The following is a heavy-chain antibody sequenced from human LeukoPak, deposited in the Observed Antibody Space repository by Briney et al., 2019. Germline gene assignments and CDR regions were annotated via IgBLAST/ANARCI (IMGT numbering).Heavy chain of an antibody. Sequence: GGSLRLSCAASGFTFSSYSMIWVRQAPGKGLEWVSSIDITTTFIYYADSVKGRFTISRDNARNSLYLQMSSLRVEDTGVYYCARVEWRAVTRTLDNWGQGTLVTVSS. CDR2: IDITTTFI. J-gene: IGHJ4*02. CDR3: ARVEWRAVTRTLDN. V-gene: IGHV3-21*01. CDR1: GFTFSSYS. D-gene: IGHD4-17*01.